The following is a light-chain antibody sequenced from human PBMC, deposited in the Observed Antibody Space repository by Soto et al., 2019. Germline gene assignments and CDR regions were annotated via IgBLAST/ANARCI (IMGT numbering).Light chain of an antibody. CDR2: DAS. CDR3: HQYGGSPWYT. J-gene: IGKJ2*01. CDR1: QSVNSY. Sequence: EIVLTQSPATLSLSPGERATLSCRASQSVNSYLAWYQQKPGQAPRLLIYDASNRATGIPARFSGSGSGTDFTLTISSLEPEDFAVYYCHQYGGSPWYTFGQGTRLEV. V-gene: IGKV3-11*01.